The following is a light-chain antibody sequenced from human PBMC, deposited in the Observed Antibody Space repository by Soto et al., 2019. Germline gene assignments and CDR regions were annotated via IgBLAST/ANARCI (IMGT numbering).Light chain of an antibody. V-gene: IGLV2-14*03. CDR3: SSFSRSTPLV. CDR1: SSDVGAYNY. CDR2: DVT. Sequence: QSVLTQPASVSGSPGQSITISCTGTSSDVGAYNYVSWYQRHPGTAPKLIIYDVTLRPSGVSSRFSGSKSGNTASLTISGLQAEDEADFYCSSFSRSTPLVFGTGTKVTV. J-gene: IGLJ1*01.